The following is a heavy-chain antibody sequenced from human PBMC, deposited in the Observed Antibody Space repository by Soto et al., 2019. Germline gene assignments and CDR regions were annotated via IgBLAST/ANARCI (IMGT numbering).Heavy chain of an antibody. CDR3: ARETPADEGDYYYYMDV. J-gene: IGHJ6*03. D-gene: IGHD1-26*01. CDR2: IWYDGSNK. CDR1: GFTFISYG. Sequence: SGGSLRLSCAASGFTFISYGMHWVRQAPGKGLEWVAVIWYDGSNKYYADSVKGRFTISRDNSKNTLYLQMNSLRAEDTAVYYCARETPADEGDYYYYMDVWGKGTTVTVSS. V-gene: IGHV3-33*01.